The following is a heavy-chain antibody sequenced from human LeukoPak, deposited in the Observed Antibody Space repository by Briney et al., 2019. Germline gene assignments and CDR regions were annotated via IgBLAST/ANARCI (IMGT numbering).Heavy chain of an antibody. CDR3: ARDLGSLERPNNWFDP. J-gene: IGHJ5*02. V-gene: IGHV3-64D*06. CDR2: ISSNGGST. Sequence: GGSLRLSCSASGLTFGSYAMHWVRQAPGKGLEYVSAISSNGGSTYYADSVKGRFTISRDNSKNTLYLQMSSLRAEDTAVYYCARDLGSLERPNNWFDPWGQGTLVTVSS. D-gene: IGHD1-1*01. CDR1: GLTFGSYA.